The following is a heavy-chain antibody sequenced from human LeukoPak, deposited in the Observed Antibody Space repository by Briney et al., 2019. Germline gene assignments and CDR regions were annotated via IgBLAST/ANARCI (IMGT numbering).Heavy chain of an antibody. J-gene: IGHJ6*02. V-gene: IGHV3-23*01. CDR1: GFTFSSYA. CDR3: AKLMVRGVRTYYYGMDV. CDR2: ISGSGGST. D-gene: IGHD3-10*01. Sequence: GGSLRLSCAASGFTFSSYAMSWVRQAPGKGLEWVSAISGSGGSTYYADSVKGRFTISRDNSKNTLYLQMNSLRAEDTAVYYCAKLMVRGVRTYYYGMDVWGQGTTVTVS.